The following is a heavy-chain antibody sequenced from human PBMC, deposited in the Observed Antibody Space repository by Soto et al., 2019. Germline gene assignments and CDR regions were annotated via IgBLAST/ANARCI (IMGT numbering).Heavy chain of an antibody. J-gene: IGHJ5*02. CDR1: GYTFTGYY. CDR2: ITPNSGGT. V-gene: IGHV1-2*04. D-gene: IGHD2-15*01. Sequence: QVQLVQSGAEVKKPGASVKVSCKASGYTFTGYYMHWVRQAPGQGLEWMGWITPNSGGTNYAQKFQGWVTMTRDTPLRTGYQEMSRLGSDDTAVFYCARVGCSGGSCYSNWFDPWGQGTLVTVSS. CDR3: ARVGCSGGSCYSNWFDP.